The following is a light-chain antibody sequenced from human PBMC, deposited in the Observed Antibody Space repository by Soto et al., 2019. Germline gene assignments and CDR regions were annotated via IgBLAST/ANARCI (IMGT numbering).Light chain of an antibody. CDR1: QSLLHSNGYKY. CDR3: MQSLQTPYT. J-gene: IGKJ2*01. CDR2: LCS. V-gene: IGKV2-28*01. Sequence: DIVMTQSPLSLPVSPGEPASISCRPSQSLLHSNGYKYLDWYLQKPGQSPQLVSYLCSNRASGVPDRFSGSGSGTDFTLKISRVEAEDVGVYYCMQSLQTPYTFGQGTKLEIK.